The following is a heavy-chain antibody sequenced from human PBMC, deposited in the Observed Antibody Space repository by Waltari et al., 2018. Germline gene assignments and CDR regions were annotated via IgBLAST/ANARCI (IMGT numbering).Heavy chain of an antibody. J-gene: IGHJ3*02. D-gene: IGHD3-9*01. CDR1: GGSISSSSYY. CDR3: ARKRGILTGYYDAFDI. CDR2: IYYSGST. Sequence: QLQLQESGPGLVKPSETLSLTCTVSGGSISSSSYYWGWIRQPPGKGLEWIGSIYYSGSTYYNPSLKSRVTISVDTSKNQFSLKLSSVTAADTAVYYYARKRGILTGYYDAFDIWGQGTMVTVSS. V-gene: IGHV4-39*07.